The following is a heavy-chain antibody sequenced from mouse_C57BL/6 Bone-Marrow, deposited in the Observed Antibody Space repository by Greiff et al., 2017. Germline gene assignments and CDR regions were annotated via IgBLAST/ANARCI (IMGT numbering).Heavy chain of an antibody. Sequence: QVQLQQSGAELARPGASVKMSCKASGYTFTSYTMHWVKQRPGQGLEWIGYFNPSSGYTKYNQKFKDKATLTADKSSSTAYMQLSSLTSEDSAVYYCAPSTKGYYFDYWGQGTTLTVSS. J-gene: IGHJ2*01. CDR3: APSTKGYYFDY. V-gene: IGHV1-4*01. D-gene: IGHD2-14*01. CDR1: GYTFTSYT. CDR2: FNPSSGYT.